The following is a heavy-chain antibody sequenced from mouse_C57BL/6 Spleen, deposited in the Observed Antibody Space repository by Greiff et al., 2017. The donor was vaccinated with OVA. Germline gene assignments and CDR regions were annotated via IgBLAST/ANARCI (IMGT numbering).Heavy chain of an antibody. J-gene: IGHJ2*01. V-gene: IGHV1-82*01. CDR2: IYPGDGDT. CDR1: GYAFSSSW. D-gene: IGHD1-1*01. Sequence: QVQLQQSGPELVKPGASVKISCKASGYAFSSSWMNWVKQRPGKGLEWIGRIYPGDGDTNYNGKFKGKATLTADKSSSTAYMQLSSLPSEDSAVYFCYSFDSSYLHFAYWGQGTTLTVSS. CDR3: YSFDSSYLHFAY.